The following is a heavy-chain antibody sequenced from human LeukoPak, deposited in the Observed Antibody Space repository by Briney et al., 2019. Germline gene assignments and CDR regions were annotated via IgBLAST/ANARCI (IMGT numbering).Heavy chain of an antibody. D-gene: IGHD3-22*01. Sequence: GGSLRLSCAASGFTFSSYEMNWVRQAPGKGLEWVSYISSSGSTIYYADSVKGRFTISRDNAKNSLYLQMNSLRAEDTAVYYCAREVETYYDSSGMLDYWGQGTLVTVSS. J-gene: IGHJ4*02. CDR1: GFTFSSYE. V-gene: IGHV3-48*03. CDR2: ISSSGSTI. CDR3: AREVETYYDSSGMLDY.